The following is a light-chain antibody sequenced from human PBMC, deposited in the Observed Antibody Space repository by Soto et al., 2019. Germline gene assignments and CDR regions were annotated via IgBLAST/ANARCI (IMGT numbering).Light chain of an antibody. CDR3: GTWDNSLSTHVV. V-gene: IGLV1-51*01. J-gene: IGLJ2*01. Sequence: QSVLTQPPSVSAAPGQTITISCSGSSSNIGKNYVAWYQQLPGTAPKLLIYANDRRPSGIPDRFSGSKSGTSATLGITGLQTGDEADYYCGTWDNSLSTHVVFGGGTQLTVL. CDR1: SSNIGKNY. CDR2: AND.